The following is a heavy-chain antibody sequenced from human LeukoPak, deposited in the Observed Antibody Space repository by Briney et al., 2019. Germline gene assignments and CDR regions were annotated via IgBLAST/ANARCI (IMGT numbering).Heavy chain of an antibody. D-gene: IGHD4-17*01. J-gene: IGHJ4*02. CDR2: IYHSGST. Sequence: SETLSLTCAVYGGAFSGYYWSWIRQPPGKGLEWIGEIYHSGSTNYNPSLKSRVTISVDTSKNQFSLKLSSVTAADTAVYYCARGYGDYVLDYWGQGTLVTVSS. CDR3: ARGYGDYVLDY. V-gene: IGHV4-34*01. CDR1: GGAFSGYY.